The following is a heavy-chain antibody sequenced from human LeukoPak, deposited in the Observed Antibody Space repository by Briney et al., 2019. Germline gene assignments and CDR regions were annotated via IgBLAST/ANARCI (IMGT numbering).Heavy chain of an antibody. V-gene: IGHV3-30*18. J-gene: IGHJ4*02. D-gene: IGHD6-19*01. CDR1: GFTFSSYG. CDR2: ISYDGSNK. Sequence: PGGSLRPSCAASGFTFSSYGMHWVRQAPGKGLEWVAVISYDGSNKYYADSVKGRFTISRDNSKNTLYLQMNSLRAEDTAVYYCAKDRGSSGWYFDYWGQGTLVTVSS. CDR3: AKDRGSSGWYFDY.